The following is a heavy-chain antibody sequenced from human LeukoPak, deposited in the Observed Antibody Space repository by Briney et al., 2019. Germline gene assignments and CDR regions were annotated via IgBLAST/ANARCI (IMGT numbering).Heavy chain of an antibody. J-gene: IGHJ4*02. Sequence: GGSLRLSCAASGFTFSSYWMSWVRQAPGKGLEWVANIKQDGSENYYVDSVRGRFTISRDNAKNTLSLQMNSLRPEDTAVYYCARVGFGSGSPFDNWGQGTLVTVSS. CDR1: GFTFSSYW. D-gene: IGHD3-22*01. CDR2: IKQDGSEN. V-gene: IGHV3-7*02. CDR3: ARVGFGSGSPFDN.